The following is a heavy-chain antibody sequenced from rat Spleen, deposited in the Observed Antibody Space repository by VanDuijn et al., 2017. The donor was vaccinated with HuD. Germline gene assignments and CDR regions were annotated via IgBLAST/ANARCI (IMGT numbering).Heavy chain of an antibody. CDR3: ARHPFNYGSYGGFDY. J-gene: IGHJ2*01. CDR2: ISYDGSNT. Sequence: EVQLVESDGGLVQPGRSLKLSCAASGFTFSDYYMAWVRQAPTKGLEWVATISYDGSNTYYRDSVKGRFTISRDNVKNTLYLQMNSLRSEDTATYYCARHPFNYGSYGGFDYWGQGVMVTVSS. V-gene: IGHV5-29*01. CDR1: GFTFSDYY. D-gene: IGHD1-3*01.